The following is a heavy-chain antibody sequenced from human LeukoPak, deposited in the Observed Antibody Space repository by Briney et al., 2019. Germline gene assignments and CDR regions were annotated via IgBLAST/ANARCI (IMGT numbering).Heavy chain of an antibody. CDR2: IYPGDSDT. CDR1: GYSFTSYW. Sequence: GESLKISCKGSGYSFTSYWIGWVRQMPGKGLEWMETIYPGDSDTRYSPSFQGQVTISADKSISTAYLQWSSLKASDTAMYYCARQVVRGVIIRYFDLWGRGTLVTVSS. CDR3: ARQVVRGVIIRYFDL. V-gene: IGHV5-51*01. J-gene: IGHJ2*01. D-gene: IGHD3-10*01.